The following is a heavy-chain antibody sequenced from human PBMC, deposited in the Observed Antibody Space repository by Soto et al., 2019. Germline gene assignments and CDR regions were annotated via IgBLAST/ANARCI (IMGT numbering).Heavy chain of an antibody. D-gene: IGHD1-1*01. CDR3: AKDAEPTDGYYYYMDV. V-gene: IGHV3-9*01. J-gene: IGHJ6*03. CDR2: ISWNSGSI. CDR1: GFTFDDYA. Sequence: EVQLVESGGGLVQPGRSLRLSCAASGFTFDDYAMHWVRQAPGKGLEWVSGISWNSGSIGYADSVKGRFTISRDNAKNSLYLQMNSLRAEDTALYYCAKDAEPTDGYYYYMDVWGKGTTVTVSS.